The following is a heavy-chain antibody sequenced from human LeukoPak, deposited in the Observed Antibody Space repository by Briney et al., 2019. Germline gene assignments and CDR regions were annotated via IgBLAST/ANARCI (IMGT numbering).Heavy chain of an antibody. CDR2: ISTSGDST. CDR1: GFTFNNYA. D-gene: IGHD6-13*01. V-gene: IGHV3-23*01. Sequence: GGSLRLSCTASGFTFNNYAMTWVRQAPGKGLEWVSTISTSGDSTYYADSVKGRFTISRDNALNSLYLQMNSLRAEDTAIYYCARSIPYGTTWYGRSDYWGQGTLVTVSS. J-gene: IGHJ4*02. CDR3: ARSIPYGTTWYGRSDY.